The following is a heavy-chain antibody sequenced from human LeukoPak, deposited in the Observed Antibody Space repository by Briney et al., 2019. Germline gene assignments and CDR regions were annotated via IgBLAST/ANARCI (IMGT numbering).Heavy chain of an antibody. CDR3: ATYPRREDYYDSSGYYLFDY. Sequence: GASVKVSCKVSGYTLTELSMHWVRQAPGKGLEWMGGFDPEDGETIYAQKFQGRVTMTEDTSTDTAYMELSSLRSKDTAVYYCATYPRREDYYDSSGYYLFDYWGQGTLVTVSS. D-gene: IGHD3-22*01. CDR1: GYTLTELS. CDR2: FDPEDGET. V-gene: IGHV1-24*01. J-gene: IGHJ4*02.